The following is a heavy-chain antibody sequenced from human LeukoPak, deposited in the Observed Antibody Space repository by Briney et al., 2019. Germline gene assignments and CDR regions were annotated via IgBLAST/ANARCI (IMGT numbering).Heavy chain of an antibody. J-gene: IGHJ6*03. D-gene: IGHD1-14*01. CDR3: ARGVAGVYFYYYMDV. CDR2: INPNNGDT. CDR1: GYSFTNYG. V-gene: IGHV1-2*02. Sequence: ASVKVSCKTSGYSFTNYGISWVRQAPRQGLEWMGWINPNNGDTHYAQKFQGTVTMTRDTSISTAYMELSSLRSDDTAVYYCARGVAGVYFYYYMDVWGKGTTVTVSS.